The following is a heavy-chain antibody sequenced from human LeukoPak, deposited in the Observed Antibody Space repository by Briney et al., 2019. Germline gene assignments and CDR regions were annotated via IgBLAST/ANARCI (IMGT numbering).Heavy chain of an antibody. CDR1: GFTFSSYG. V-gene: IGHV3-30*02. D-gene: IGHD3-22*01. Sequence: GGSLRLSCAASGFTFSSYGMHWVRQAPGKGLEWVAFIRYDGSNKYYADSVKGRFTISRDNSKNTLYLQMNSLRAEDTAVYYCAKDHGTMVVVVIPSWYFDLWGRGTLVTVSS. CDR2: IRYDGSNK. J-gene: IGHJ2*01. CDR3: AKDHGTMVVVVIPSWYFDL.